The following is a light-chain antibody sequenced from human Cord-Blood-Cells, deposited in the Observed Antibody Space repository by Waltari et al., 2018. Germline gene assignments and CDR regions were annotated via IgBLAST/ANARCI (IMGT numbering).Light chain of an antibody. Sequence: SYVLTLPPSVSVAPGKTARITCGGNNLGSKRVHWYQQRPGQAPVLVVYDDSDRPSGIPERFSGSNSGNTATLTISRVEAGDEADYYCQVWDSSSDHYVFGTGTKVTVL. V-gene: IGLV3-21*03. CDR3: QVWDSSSDHYV. CDR2: DDS. CDR1: NLGSKR. J-gene: IGLJ1*01.